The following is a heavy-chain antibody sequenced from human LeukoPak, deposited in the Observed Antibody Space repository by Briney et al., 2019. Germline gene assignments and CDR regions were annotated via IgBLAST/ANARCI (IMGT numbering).Heavy chain of an antibody. CDR3: AETYCSGGSCYLNWFDP. J-gene: IGHJ5*02. V-gene: IGHV7-4-1*02. CDR1: GYTFTSYA. Sequence: GASVKVSCKASGYTFTSYAMNWVRQAPGQGLEWMGWINTNTGNPTYAQGFTGRFVFSLDTSVSTAYLQISSLKAEDTAVYYCAETYCSGGSCYLNWFDPWGQGTLVTVSS. CDR2: INTNTGNP. D-gene: IGHD2-15*01.